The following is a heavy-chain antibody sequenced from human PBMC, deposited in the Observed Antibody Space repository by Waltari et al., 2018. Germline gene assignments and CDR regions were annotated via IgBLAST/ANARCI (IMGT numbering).Heavy chain of an antibody. D-gene: IGHD4-17*01. V-gene: IGHV3-23*04. CDR2: ISGSGGNT. CDR3: AKMGWGDYLFFDY. Sequence: EVQLVESGGGLVQPGGSLRLSCAASGFTFSSYAMSWVRQAPGKGLGWVSAISGSGGNTYYADSVKGRFTISRDNSKNTLYLQMNSLGAEDTAVYYCAKMGWGDYLFFDYWGQGTLVTVSS. CDR1: GFTFSSYA. J-gene: IGHJ4*02.